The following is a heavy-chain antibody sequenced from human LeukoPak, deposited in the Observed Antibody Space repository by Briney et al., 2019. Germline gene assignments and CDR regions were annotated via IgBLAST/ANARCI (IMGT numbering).Heavy chain of an antibody. D-gene: IGHD3-22*01. V-gene: IGHV3-53*01. J-gene: IGHJ4*02. CDR3: ARRAGDYSHPYDY. CDR1: GFTFSSYW. Sequence: GGSLRLSCAASGFTFSSYWMTWVRQAPGKGLEWVSFIYSGGNTYYADSVKGRFTISRDNSKNTVHLQMNGLRAEDTAMYYCARRAGDYSHPYDYWGQGTLVTVSS. CDR2: IYSGGNT.